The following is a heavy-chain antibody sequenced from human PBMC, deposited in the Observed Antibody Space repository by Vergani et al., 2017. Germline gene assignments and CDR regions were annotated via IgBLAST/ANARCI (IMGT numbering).Heavy chain of an antibody. Sequence: QVQLQESGPGLVKPSETLSLTCTVSGGSISSYYWSWIRQPPGKGLEWIGYIYYSGSTYYNPSLKSRVTISVDTSKNQFSLKLSSVTAADTAVYYCARHPNIVVVPAAVEGLRYGMDVWGQGTTVTVSS. V-gene: IGHV4-59*04. CDR3: ARHPNIVVVPAAVEGLRYGMDV. CDR1: GGSISSYY. D-gene: IGHD2-2*01. J-gene: IGHJ6*02. CDR2: IYYSGST.